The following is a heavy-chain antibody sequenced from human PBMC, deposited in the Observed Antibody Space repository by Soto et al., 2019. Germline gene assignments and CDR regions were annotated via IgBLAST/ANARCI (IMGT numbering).Heavy chain of an antibody. V-gene: IGHV3-30*03. D-gene: IGHD3-22*01. CDR1: GFTFSTDW. Sequence: PGGSLRLSCVASGFTFSTDWASWVRQAPGKGLEWVAVILSDGRNKYYADSVKGRFTISRDNSRNTLFLQMNSLRAEDTAVYYCARDYYKYYDSSGYYRSPAYWGQGTQVTVSS. J-gene: IGHJ4*02. CDR3: ARDYYKYYDSSGYYRSPAY. CDR2: ILSDGRNK.